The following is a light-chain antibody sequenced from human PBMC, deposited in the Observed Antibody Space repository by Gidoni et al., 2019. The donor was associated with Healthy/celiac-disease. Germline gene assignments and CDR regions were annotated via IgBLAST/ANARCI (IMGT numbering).Light chain of an antibody. CDR2: VAS. Sequence: EIVFTQSPATLSLSPGERATLSCRASQSVSSYLAWYQQKPGQAPRLLNYVASNRATGIPARFSGSGSGTDFTLTISSLEPEDFAVYYCQQRSNWPALTFGGGTKVEIK. CDR3: QQRSNWPALT. J-gene: IGKJ4*01. V-gene: IGKV3-11*01. CDR1: QSVSSY.